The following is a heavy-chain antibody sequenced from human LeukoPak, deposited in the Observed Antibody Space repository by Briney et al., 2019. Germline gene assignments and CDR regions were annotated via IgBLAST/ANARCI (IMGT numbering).Heavy chain of an antibody. CDR3: ARADLGSRTYYDS. Sequence: GGSLRLSCAASGFTFSSYSMTWVRQAPGEGLEWVSSISSSSSNIYYEDSVKGRFTISRDNAKNSLYLQMNSLRAEDTAVYYCARADLGSRTYYDSWGQGTLVTVSS. CDR1: GFTFSSYS. D-gene: IGHD2-2*01. J-gene: IGHJ4*02. V-gene: IGHV3-21*01. CDR2: ISSSSSNI.